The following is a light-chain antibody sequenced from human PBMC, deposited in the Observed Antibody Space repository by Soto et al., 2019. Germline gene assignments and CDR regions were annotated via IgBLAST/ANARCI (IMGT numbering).Light chain of an antibody. CDR3: QQYNNWPRT. V-gene: IGKV3-15*01. Sequence: VMTQSPATLSVSPGERVTLSCRASQSVATNLAWYQQRPGQAPRLLIYGASKRAIGLPARFSGSGSGTEFTLTISSLQSEDFAVYYCQQYNNWPRTFGQGTKVDIK. CDR1: QSVATN. J-gene: IGKJ1*01. CDR2: GAS.